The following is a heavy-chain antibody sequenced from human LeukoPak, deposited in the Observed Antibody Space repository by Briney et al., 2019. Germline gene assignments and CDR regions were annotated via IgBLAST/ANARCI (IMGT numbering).Heavy chain of an antibody. Sequence: PSETLSLTCTVSGASISGSGYYWGWIRQPPGKGLEWIGSIYSSGSTYYNASLQSRVTISIETSKNQISLRLNSVTAADTAMYYCAKSGGYGLIDYWGQGTLVTVSS. CDR3: AKSGGYGLIDY. CDR2: IYSSGST. J-gene: IGHJ4*02. D-gene: IGHD1-26*01. CDR1: GASISGSGYY. V-gene: IGHV4-39*01.